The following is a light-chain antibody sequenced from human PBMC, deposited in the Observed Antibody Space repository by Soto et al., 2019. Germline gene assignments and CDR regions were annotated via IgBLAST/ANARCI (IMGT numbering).Light chain of an antibody. J-gene: IGLJ3*02. V-gene: IGLV2-8*01. Sequence: QSDLTQPPSAAGSPEQSVTISFTGTSSDVGGYNYVSWYQQHPGKAPKLMIYEVSKRPSGVPDRFSGSKSGNTASLTVSGLQAEDEADYFCSSYAGSNNLVVFGGGTKLTVL. CDR1: SSDVGGYNY. CDR3: SSYAGSNNLVV. CDR2: EVS.